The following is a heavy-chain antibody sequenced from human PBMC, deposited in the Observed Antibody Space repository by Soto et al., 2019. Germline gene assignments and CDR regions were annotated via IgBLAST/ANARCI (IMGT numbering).Heavy chain of an antibody. Sequence: QLQLQESGPGLVKPSETLSLTCTVSGGSISSSSYYWGWIRQPPGKGLEWIGSIYYSGSTYYNPSLKSRVTISVDTSKNQFPLKLSSVTAADTAVYYCASSYDFWSGYPNSPFDYWGQGTLVTVSS. CDR2: IYYSGST. CDR1: GGSISSSSYY. D-gene: IGHD3-3*01. V-gene: IGHV4-39*01. CDR3: ASSYDFWSGYPNSPFDY. J-gene: IGHJ4*02.